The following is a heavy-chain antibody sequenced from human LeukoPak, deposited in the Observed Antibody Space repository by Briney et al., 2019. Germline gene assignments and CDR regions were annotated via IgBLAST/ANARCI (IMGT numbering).Heavy chain of an antibody. CDR1: GYTLTELS. CDR3: AGTYDTIVGATIHWFDP. Sequence: ASVNVSCKVSGYTLTELSMHWVRQAPGKGLEWMGGFDPEDGETIYAQKFQGRVTMTEDTSTDTAYMELSSLRSEDTAVYYCAGTYDTIVGATIHWFDPWGQGTLVTVSS. CDR2: FDPEDGET. V-gene: IGHV1-24*01. J-gene: IGHJ5*02. D-gene: IGHD1-26*01.